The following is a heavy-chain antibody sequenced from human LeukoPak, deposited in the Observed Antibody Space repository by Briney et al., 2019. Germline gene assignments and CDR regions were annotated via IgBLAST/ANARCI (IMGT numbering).Heavy chain of an antibody. V-gene: IGHV4-59*01. CDR2: IYYTGST. CDR1: GDSIINYY. J-gene: IGHJ4*02. Sequence: SETLSLTCSVSGDSIINYYWSWIRQPPGKGLEWIGYIYYTGSTNYNPSLKSRVTISVDTSKNQLSLKLSSVTAADTAVYYCAREGGPYRPLDYSGQGTLVTVAS. CDR3: AREGGPYRPLDY.